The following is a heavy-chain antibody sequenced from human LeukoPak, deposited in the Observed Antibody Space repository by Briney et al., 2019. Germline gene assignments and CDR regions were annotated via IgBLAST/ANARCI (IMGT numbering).Heavy chain of an antibody. V-gene: IGHV3-30*03. CDR3: ARTEKGGSISYFYGMDV. Sequence: GGSLRLSCAASGFTFSSYGMHWVRQAPGKGLEWVAVISYDGSNKYYADSVKGRFTISRDNSKNTLYLQMNSPRAEDTAVYYCARTEKGGSISYFYGMDVWGHGTTVTVSS. CDR2: ISYDGSNK. D-gene: IGHD3-3*01. CDR1: GFTFSSYG. J-gene: IGHJ6*02.